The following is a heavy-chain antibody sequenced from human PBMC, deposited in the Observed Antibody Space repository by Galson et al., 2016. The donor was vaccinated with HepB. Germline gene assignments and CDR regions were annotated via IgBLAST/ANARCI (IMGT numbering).Heavy chain of an antibody. CDR2: IGTSDKYI. J-gene: IGHJ6*03. CDR1: GFTFSICD. CDR3: ARNFPSSKLRTGYMDV. D-gene: IGHD1-1*01. Sequence: SLRLSCAASGFTFSICDMNWVRQAPGKGLEWVSSIGTSDKYIYYADSVRGRFTISRDPAKNSLYLQMNSLRAEDSAVYYCARNFPSSKLRTGYMDVWGKGTTVTVSS. V-gene: IGHV3-21*06.